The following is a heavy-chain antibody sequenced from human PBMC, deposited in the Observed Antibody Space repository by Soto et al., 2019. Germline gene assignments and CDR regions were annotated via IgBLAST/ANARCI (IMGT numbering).Heavy chain of an antibody. Sequence: GSLRLSCAASGFTFSSYGMHWVRQAPGKGLEWVAVIWYDGSNKYYADSVKGRFTISRDNSKNTLYLQMNSLRAEDTAVYYCARAGGKYYDSSGYQDYWGQGTLVTVSS. D-gene: IGHD3-22*01. CDR1: GFTFSSYG. J-gene: IGHJ4*02. V-gene: IGHV3-33*01. CDR2: IWYDGSNK. CDR3: ARAGGKYYDSSGYQDY.